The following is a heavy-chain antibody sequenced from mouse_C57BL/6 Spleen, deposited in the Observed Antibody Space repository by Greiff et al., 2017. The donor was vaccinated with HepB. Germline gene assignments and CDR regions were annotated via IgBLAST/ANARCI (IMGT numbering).Heavy chain of an antibody. D-gene: IGHD1-1*01. Sequence: EVKLVESEGGLVQPGSSMKLSCTASGFTFSDYYMAWVRQVPEKGLEWVANINYDGSSTYYLDSLKSRFIISRDNAKNILYLQMSSLKSEDTATYYCARERTTPSYWYFDVWGTGTTVTVSS. CDR2: INYDGSST. V-gene: IGHV5-16*01. CDR1: GFTFSDYY. CDR3: ARERTTPSYWYFDV. J-gene: IGHJ1*03.